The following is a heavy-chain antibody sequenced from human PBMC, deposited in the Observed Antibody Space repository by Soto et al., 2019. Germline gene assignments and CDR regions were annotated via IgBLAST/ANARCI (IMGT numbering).Heavy chain of an antibody. CDR2: INPSGGIT. CDR1: GYTFTSFY. CDR3: AISAAFSSSGYGIPPDTSHGMDV. V-gene: IGHV1-46*03. D-gene: IGHD6-13*01. Sequence: QMQLVQSGAEVKRPVSSVRVSCTSSGYTFTSFYIPCGRQAPGQGREWMGIINPSGGITNFAQRFQGRATMNRDMSTNTHHTELRSLKSAYTAGYYCAISAAFSSSGYGIPPDTSHGMDVGGQGTTVTVS. J-gene: IGHJ6*02.